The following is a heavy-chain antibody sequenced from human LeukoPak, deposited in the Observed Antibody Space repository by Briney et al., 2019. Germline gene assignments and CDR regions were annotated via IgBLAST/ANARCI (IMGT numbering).Heavy chain of an antibody. D-gene: IGHD2-8*01. Sequence: ASVKVSCKASGYIFTGYYMHWVRQAPGQGLEWMGWINPNSGDTNYAQKFQGRVTMTRDTSISTAYMELSRLRSDDTAVYYCARGVLNWFDPWGQGTLVTVSS. CDR1: GYIFTGYY. CDR2: INPNSGDT. V-gene: IGHV1-2*02. CDR3: ARGVLNWFDP. J-gene: IGHJ5*02.